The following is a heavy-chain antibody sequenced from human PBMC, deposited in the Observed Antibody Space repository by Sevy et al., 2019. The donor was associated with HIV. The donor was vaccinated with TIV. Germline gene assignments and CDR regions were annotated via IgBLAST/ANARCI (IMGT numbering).Heavy chain of an antibody. J-gene: IGHJ6*02. Sequence: GGSLTLSCAASGFTFSTYTMNWVRHAPGKGLEWVSAISGSGGTTYNADSLKGRFTISRDNSKNTLYLQMISLRAEDTAVYYCAKGDRTFYGMDVWGQGTTVTVSS. V-gene: IGHV3-23*01. D-gene: IGHD2-15*01. CDR2: ISGSGGTT. CDR3: AKGDRTFYGMDV. CDR1: GFTFSTYT.